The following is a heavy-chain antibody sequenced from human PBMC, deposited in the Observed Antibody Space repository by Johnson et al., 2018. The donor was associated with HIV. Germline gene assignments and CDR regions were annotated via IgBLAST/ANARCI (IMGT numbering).Heavy chain of an antibody. Sequence: VQLVESGGGLVQPGGSLRLSCAASGFTVSRNYMNWVRQAPGKGLEWVSVIYSGGSTHYADSVKGRFTISRDNSKNTVYLQMNSLRAEDTAVYYCARWGTVTTDAFDILGQGTMVTVSS. CDR2: IYSGGST. J-gene: IGHJ3*02. CDR1: GFTVSRNY. V-gene: IGHV3-66*01. CDR3: ARWGTVTTDAFDI. D-gene: IGHD4-17*01.